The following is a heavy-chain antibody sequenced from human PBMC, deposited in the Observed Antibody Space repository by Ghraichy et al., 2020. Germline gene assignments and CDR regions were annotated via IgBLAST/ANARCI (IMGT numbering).Heavy chain of an antibody. CDR3: ATNPTFTVTPGDNWFDP. CDR2: FDPEDGET. J-gene: IGHJ5*02. CDR1: GYTLTELS. D-gene: IGHD4-17*01. V-gene: IGHV1-24*01. Sequence: ASVKVSCKVSGYTLTELSMHWVRQAPGKGLEWMGGFDPEDGETIYAQKFQGRVTMTEDTSTDTVYMELSSLRSEDTAVYYCATNPTFTVTPGDNWFDPWGQGTLVTVSS.